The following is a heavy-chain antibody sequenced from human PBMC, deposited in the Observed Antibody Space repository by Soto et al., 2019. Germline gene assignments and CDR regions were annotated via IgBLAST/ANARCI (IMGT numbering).Heavy chain of an antibody. Sequence: QLQLQESGPGLVKPSETLSLTCTVSGGSISSSSYYWGWIRQPPGKGLEWIGSIYYSGSTYYNPSLKSRVTISVDTSKNQFSLKLSSVTAADTAVYYCARRRTDYGPSSPFDYWGQGTLVTVSS. D-gene: IGHD3-16*01. J-gene: IGHJ4*02. CDR1: GGSISSSSYY. CDR2: IYYSGST. CDR3: ARRRTDYGPSSPFDY. V-gene: IGHV4-39*01.